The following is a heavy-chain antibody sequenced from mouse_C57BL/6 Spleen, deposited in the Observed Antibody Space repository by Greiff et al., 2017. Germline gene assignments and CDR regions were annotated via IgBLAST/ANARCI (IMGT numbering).Heavy chain of an antibody. Sequence: EVQVVESGGGLVKPGGSLKLSCAASGFTFSDYGMHWVRQAPEKGLEWVAYISSGSSTIYYADTVKGRFTISRDNAKNTLFLQMTSLRSEDTAMYYCARAYYSNYHYFDYWGQGTTLTVSS. CDR2: ISSGSSTI. CDR3: ARAYYSNYHYFDY. D-gene: IGHD2-5*01. J-gene: IGHJ2*01. CDR1: GFTFSDYG. V-gene: IGHV5-17*01.